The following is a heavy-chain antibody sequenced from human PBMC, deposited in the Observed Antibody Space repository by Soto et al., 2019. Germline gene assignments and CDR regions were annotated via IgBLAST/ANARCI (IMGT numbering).Heavy chain of an antibody. V-gene: IGHV3-66*01. D-gene: IGHD4-17*01. CDR3: AVDYGDYITQFPRGQQLDY. J-gene: IGHJ4*02. CDR2: IYSGGST. CDR1: GFTVSSNY. Sequence: GGSLRLSCAASGFTVSSNYMSWVRQAPGKGLEWVSVIYSGGSTYYADSVKGRFTISRDNSKNTLYLQMNSLRAEDTAVYYCAVDYGDYITQFPRGQQLDYWGQGTLVTVSS.